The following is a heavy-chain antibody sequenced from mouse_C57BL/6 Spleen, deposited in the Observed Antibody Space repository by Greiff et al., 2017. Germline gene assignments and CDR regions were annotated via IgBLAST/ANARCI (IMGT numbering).Heavy chain of an antibody. V-gene: IGHV1-64*01. CDR3: ARRRVAPYAIDH. CDR2: IHPNSGST. Sequence: VQLQQPGAELVKPGASVKLSCKASGYTFTSYWMHWVKQRPGQGLEWIGMIHPNSGSTNYNEKFKSKATLTVDKSSSTAYMQLSSLTSEDSAVYYCARRRVAPYAIDHCCQGTPATVSS. J-gene: IGHJ4*01. CDR1: GYTFTSYW. D-gene: IGHD1-1*01.